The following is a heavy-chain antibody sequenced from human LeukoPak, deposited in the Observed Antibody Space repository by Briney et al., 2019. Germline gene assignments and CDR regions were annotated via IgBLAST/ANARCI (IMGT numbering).Heavy chain of an antibody. CDR2: IYYSGST. CDR3: ARSSSTKRWLQSD. Sequence: PSETLSLTCTVSGGSLSSNSYYWGWIRQPSGKGLEWIGSIYYSGSTYYNPSLKSRVTISVDTSKNQFSLKLSSVTAADTAVYYCARSSSTKRWLQSDWGQGTLVTVSS. J-gene: IGHJ4*02. D-gene: IGHD5-24*01. CDR1: GGSLSSNSYY. V-gene: IGHV4-39*01.